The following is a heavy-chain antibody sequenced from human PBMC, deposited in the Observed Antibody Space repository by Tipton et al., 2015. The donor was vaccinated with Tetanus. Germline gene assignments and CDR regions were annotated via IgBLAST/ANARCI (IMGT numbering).Heavy chain of an antibody. D-gene: IGHD2-8*01. J-gene: IGHJ3*02. CDR2: ITWNSGSH. CDR3: AGPALLSTYGLDI. Sequence: SLRLSCIASGFTFDDYAMHWVRQAPGKGLEWVAGITWNSGSHNYADSVKGRFTISRDNARNSLYLQMNSLRVEDTAVYYCAGPALLSTYGLDIWGQGTMVTVSS. CDR1: GFTFDDYA. V-gene: IGHV3-9*01.